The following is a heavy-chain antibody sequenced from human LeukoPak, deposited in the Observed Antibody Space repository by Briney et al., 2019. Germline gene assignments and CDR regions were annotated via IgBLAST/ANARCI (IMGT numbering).Heavy chain of an antibody. V-gene: IGHV3-23*01. D-gene: IGHD6-19*01. CDR1: GFTFISYA. Sequence: GGSLTLTCPASGFTFISYAMSGLGQPPGKGLEWVSAISDSGGSTYYADSVKGRFTISRDNSKNTLYLQMNSQPAEDTAVYYCPNGGVARTAAHYWGQGTLVTVSS. CDR2: ISDSGGST. CDR3: PNGGVARTAAHY. J-gene: IGHJ4*02.